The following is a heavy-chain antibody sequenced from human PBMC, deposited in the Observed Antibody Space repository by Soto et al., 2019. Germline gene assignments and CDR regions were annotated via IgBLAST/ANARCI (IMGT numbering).Heavy chain of an antibody. Sequence: PSETLSLTCAVYGGPFSGYYWSWIRQPPGKGLEWIGEINHSGSTNYNPSLKSRVTISVDTSKDQFSLKLSSVTAADTAVYYCARGNQYYYGSGSYYNNWFDPWGQGTLVTVS. D-gene: IGHD3-10*01. V-gene: IGHV4-34*01. CDR2: INHSGST. J-gene: IGHJ5*02. CDR3: ARGNQYYYGSGSYYNNWFDP. CDR1: GGPFSGYY.